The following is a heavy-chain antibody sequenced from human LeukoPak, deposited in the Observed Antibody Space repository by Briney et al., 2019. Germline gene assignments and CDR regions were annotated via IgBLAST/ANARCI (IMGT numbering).Heavy chain of an antibody. CDR1: GYSFTSYW. CDR2: IYPGDSDT. Sequence: GESLKISCKGSGYSFTSYWIGWVRQMPGKGLEWMGIIYPGDSDTRYSPSFQGQVTISADKSISTAYLQWSSLKASDTAMYYCARQHSSSWYGWGYSSGLNYYGMDVWGQGTTVTVSS. J-gene: IGHJ6*02. V-gene: IGHV5-51*01. CDR3: ARQHSSSWYGWGYSSGLNYYGMDV. D-gene: IGHD6-13*01.